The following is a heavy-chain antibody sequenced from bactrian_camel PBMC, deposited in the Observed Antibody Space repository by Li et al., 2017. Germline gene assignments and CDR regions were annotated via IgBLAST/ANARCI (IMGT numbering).Heavy chain of an antibody. D-gene: IGHD3*01. J-gene: IGHJ6*01. CDR2: ITVPGGYP. CDR3: AARVPGAGCPNGFRLATFGY. V-gene: IGHV3-2*01. Sequence: HVQLVESGGALVQPGESLRLSCGASGLPFNDYFITWIRQAPGKGLEWVSSITVPGGYPYYADSVKGRFTLSRGNAQKTVYLQMNSLKPEDTAIYYCAARVPGAGCPNGFRLATFGYWGQGTQVTVS. CDR1: GLPFNDYF.